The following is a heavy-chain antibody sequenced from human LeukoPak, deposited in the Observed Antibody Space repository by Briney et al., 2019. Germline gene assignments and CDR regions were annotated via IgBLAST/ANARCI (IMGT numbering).Heavy chain of an antibody. V-gene: IGHV3-23*01. CDR1: GFTFSSYA. Sequence: GGSLRLSCAASGFTFSSYAMHWVRQAPGKGLEWVSGISNSGGSTYYADSVKGRFTISRDNSKNTLYLQMNSLGAEDTALYYCAKDVRGGKRPLDNWGQGTLVTVSS. CDR2: ISNSGGST. CDR3: AKDVRGGKRPLDN. D-gene: IGHD3-10*02. J-gene: IGHJ4*03.